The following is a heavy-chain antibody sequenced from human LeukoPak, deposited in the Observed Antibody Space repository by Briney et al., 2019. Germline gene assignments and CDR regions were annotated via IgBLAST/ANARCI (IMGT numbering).Heavy chain of an antibody. CDR2: IIPILGIA. CDR3: ARRSSSSGFDY. V-gene: IGHV1-69*04. Sequence: SVKVSCKASGGTFSSYAISWVRQAPGQGLEWMGRIIPILGIANYAQKFQGRVTITADKSTSTAYMELSSLRSEDTAVYYCARRSSSSGFDYWGQGTLVTVSS. CDR1: GGTFSSYA. D-gene: IGHD6-6*01. J-gene: IGHJ4*02.